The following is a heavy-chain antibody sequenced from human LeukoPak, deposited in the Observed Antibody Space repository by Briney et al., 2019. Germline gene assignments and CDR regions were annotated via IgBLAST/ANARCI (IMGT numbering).Heavy chain of an antibody. CDR3: ARGVNYYDSSGYYYFDY. D-gene: IGHD3-22*01. V-gene: IGHV3-21*01. CDR2: ICSSSTYI. J-gene: IGHJ4*02. CDR1: GFTFSSYS. Sequence: PGGSLRLSCAASGFTFSSYSMNWVRQAPGEGLEWVSSICSSSTYIYYADSVKGRFTIFRDNAKNSLYLQMNSLRAEDTAVYYCARGVNYYDSSGYYYFDYWGQGTLVTVSS.